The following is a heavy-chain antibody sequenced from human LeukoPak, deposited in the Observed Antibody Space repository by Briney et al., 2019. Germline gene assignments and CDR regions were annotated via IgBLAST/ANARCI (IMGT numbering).Heavy chain of an antibody. CDR1: GFTFSSYA. V-gene: IGHV3-30-3*01. J-gene: IGHJ4*02. D-gene: IGHD2-2*01. CDR3: ARDINLGYCSSTSCSIGFDY. Sequence: GGSLRLSCAASGFTFSSYAMHWVRQAPGKGLEWVAVISYDGSNKYYADSVKGRFTISRDNSKNTLYLQMNSLRAEDTAVYYCARDINLGYCSSTSCSIGFDYWGQGTLVTVSS. CDR2: ISYDGSNK.